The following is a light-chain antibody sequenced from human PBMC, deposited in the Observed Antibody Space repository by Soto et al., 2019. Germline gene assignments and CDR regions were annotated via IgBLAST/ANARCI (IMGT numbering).Light chain of an antibody. CDR1: QDISTW. V-gene: IGKV1-12*01. CDR2: GAS. CDR3: QEASRIPIT. J-gene: IGKJ5*01. Sequence: DMQGTQSPSSVSASVGDRVTITCRASQDISTWLAWYQQKPGKAPNLLIYGASILQSGVPSRFSGSGSGTDFTLTISSLQPEDFGTYYCQEASRIPITFGQGTRLEIK.